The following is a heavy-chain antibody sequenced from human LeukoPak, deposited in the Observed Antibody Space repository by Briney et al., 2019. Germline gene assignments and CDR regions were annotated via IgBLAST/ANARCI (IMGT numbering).Heavy chain of an antibody. D-gene: IGHD3-22*01. Sequence: PGGSLRLSCAASGFTFSSYGMSWVRQAPGKGLEWVSAISGSGGSTYYADSVKGRFTISRDNAKNSLYLQMNSLRAEDTALYYCARVMGYYYDSKPLDYWGQGTLVTVSS. CDR2: ISGSGGST. J-gene: IGHJ4*02. V-gene: IGHV3-23*01. CDR3: ARVMGYYYDSKPLDY. CDR1: GFTFSSYG.